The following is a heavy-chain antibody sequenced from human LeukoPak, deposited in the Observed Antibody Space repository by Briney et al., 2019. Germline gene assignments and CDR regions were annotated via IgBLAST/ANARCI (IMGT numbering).Heavy chain of an antibody. CDR1: GGSFSGYY. J-gene: IGHJ3*02. CDR2: INHSGST. Sequence: PSETLSLTCAVYGGSFSGYYWSWIRQPPGKGLEWIGEINHSGSTNYNPSLKSRVTISVDTSKNQFSLKLGSVTAADTAVYYCARDPANMITFGGVIARGRGAFDIWGQGTMVTVSS. V-gene: IGHV4-34*01. CDR3: ARDPANMITFGGVIARGRGAFDI. D-gene: IGHD3-16*02.